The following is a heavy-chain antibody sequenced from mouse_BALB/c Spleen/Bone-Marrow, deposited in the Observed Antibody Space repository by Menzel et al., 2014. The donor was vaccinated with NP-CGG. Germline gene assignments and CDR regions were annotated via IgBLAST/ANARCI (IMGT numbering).Heavy chain of an antibody. J-gene: IGHJ1*01. D-gene: IGHD4-1*01. V-gene: IGHV14-3*02. Sequence: DVQLQESGAELVKPGASVKLSCTASGFKIRDTYMYYMKQRPEQGLEWIGRIDPANGNIKYDPKFQGKATITADTSSNTAYLQLSSLTSEDTAVYYCARLWDGYFDVWGAGTTVTVSS. CDR2: IDPANGNI. CDR3: ARLWDGYFDV. CDR1: GFKIRDTY.